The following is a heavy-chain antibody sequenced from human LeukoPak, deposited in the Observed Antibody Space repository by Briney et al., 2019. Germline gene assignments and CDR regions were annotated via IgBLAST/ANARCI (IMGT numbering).Heavy chain of an antibody. J-gene: IGHJ4*02. CDR2: IYYSGST. D-gene: IGHD3-10*01. V-gene: IGHV4-59*01. CDR3: ARVGVRGVIIGHLDY. CDR1: GDSISSYY. Sequence: SETLSLTCTVSGDSISSYYWSWIRQSPGKGLEWIGYIYYSGSTNYNPSLKSRVTISVDTSKNQFSLKLSSVTTADTAVYYCARVGVRGVIIGHLDYWGQGTLVTVSS.